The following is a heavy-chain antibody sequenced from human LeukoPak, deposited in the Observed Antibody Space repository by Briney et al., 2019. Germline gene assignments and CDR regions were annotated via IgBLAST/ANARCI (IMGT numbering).Heavy chain of an antibody. Sequence: PGGSLRLSCAASGFTFRNYAMNWVRQAPGKGLEWVSSISSSSSYIYYADSVKGRFTISRDNAKNSLYLQMNSLRAEDTAVYYCARGSFIAVAGTFLYYFDYWGQGTLVTVSS. V-gene: IGHV3-21*01. CDR2: ISSSSSYI. J-gene: IGHJ4*02. CDR3: ARGSFIAVAGTFLYYFDY. CDR1: GFTFRNYA. D-gene: IGHD6-19*01.